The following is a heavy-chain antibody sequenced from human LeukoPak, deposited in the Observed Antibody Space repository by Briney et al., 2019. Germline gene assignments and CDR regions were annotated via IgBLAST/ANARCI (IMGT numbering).Heavy chain of an antibody. CDR3: SGEGGGSIVY. Sequence: SETLSLTCTVSGGSISSYYWSSIRHPPGKGLECIGDIYYSGSTNYNTSLKRRVTISVDTSKNQFSLKLSSVTPADTAVHCCSGEGGGSIVYWGQGTLVTVSS. CDR1: GGSISSYY. V-gene: IGHV4-59*01. J-gene: IGHJ4*02. CDR2: IYYSGST. D-gene: IGHD2-15*01.